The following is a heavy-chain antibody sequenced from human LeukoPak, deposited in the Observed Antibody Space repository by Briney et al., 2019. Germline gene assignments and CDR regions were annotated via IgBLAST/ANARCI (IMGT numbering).Heavy chain of an antibody. CDR3: ARDQTGYCSSSNCYTSAFDI. D-gene: IGHD2-2*02. V-gene: IGHV3-48*01. Sequence: GESLRLSCAASGFTFSTYSMNWVRQAPGKGLEWVSYISGSGSSMYYADSVKGRLTISRDNARNSLYLEMNSLRAEDAAVYYCARDQTGYCSSSNCYTSAFDIWGQGTMDTVSA. CDR1: GFTFSTYS. J-gene: IGHJ3*02. CDR2: ISGSGSSM.